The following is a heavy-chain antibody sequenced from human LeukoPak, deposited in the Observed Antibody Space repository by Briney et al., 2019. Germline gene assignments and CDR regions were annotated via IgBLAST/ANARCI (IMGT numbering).Heavy chain of an antibody. Sequence: LPGGSLRLSCAASGFLFSRCAMSWVRQAPGKGLEWVSSISGAGDIAHYAESAKGRFTISRDNSGNTLYVQMDSLRAEDTAVYYCAKVKSSLTLIGARGQGTLVTVSS. V-gene: IGHV3-23*01. CDR1: GFLFSRCA. J-gene: IGHJ4*02. CDR3: AKVKSSLTLIGA. D-gene: IGHD2-8*01. CDR2: ISGAGDIA.